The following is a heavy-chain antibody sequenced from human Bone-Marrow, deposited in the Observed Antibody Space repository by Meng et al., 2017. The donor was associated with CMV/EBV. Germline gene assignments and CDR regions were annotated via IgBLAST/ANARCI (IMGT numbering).Heavy chain of an antibody. D-gene: IGHD3-22*01. Sequence: ASVKVSCKASGYTFTSYYMHWVRQAPGQGLEWMGIINPSGGSTSYAQKFQGRVTMTRDTSTSTVYMELSSLRYEDTAVYYCARDLVGYDAFEVWGQGTMVTVSS. J-gene: IGHJ3*01. CDR2: INPSGGST. CDR3: ARDLVGYDAFEV. CDR1: GYTFTSYY. V-gene: IGHV1-46*01.